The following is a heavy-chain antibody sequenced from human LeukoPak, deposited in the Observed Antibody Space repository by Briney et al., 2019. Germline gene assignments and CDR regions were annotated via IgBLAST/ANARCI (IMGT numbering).Heavy chain of an antibody. CDR2: IYYSGNI. CDR3: ARLFRGPYYFDY. J-gene: IGHJ4*02. D-gene: IGHD3-10*02. Sequence: SETLSLTCTVSGGSISSYYWSWIRQPPGKGLEWIGHIYYSGNISHKPSLRSRLTMSVDTSKNQFSLKLTSVTAADTAVYYCARLFRGPYYFDYWGQGTLVTVSS. CDR1: GGSISSYY. V-gene: IGHV4-59*12.